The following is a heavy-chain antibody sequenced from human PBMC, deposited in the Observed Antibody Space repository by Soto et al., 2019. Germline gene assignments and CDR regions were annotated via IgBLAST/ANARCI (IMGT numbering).Heavy chain of an antibody. CDR1: GFTFSNAW. D-gene: IGHD6-6*01. Sequence: EVQLVESGGGLVKPGGSLRLSCAASGFTFSNAWMNWVRQAPGKGLEWVGRIKSKTDGGTTDYAAPVKGRFTISRDDSKNTLYLQMNSLKTEDTAVYYCTTDLSISSFYYFDGMDVCGQGTKVTVSS. J-gene: IGHJ6*02. CDR2: IKSKTDGGTT. CDR3: TTDLSISSFYYFDGMDV. V-gene: IGHV3-15*07.